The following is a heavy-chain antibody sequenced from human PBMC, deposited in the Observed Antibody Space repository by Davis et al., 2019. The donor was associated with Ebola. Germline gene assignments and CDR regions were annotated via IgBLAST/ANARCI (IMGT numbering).Heavy chain of an antibody. CDR2: MNPNSGNT. CDR1: GYTFTSYD. D-gene: IGHD2-2*01. Sequence: ASVKVSCKASGYTFTSYDINWVRQANGQGLEWMGWMNPNSGNTGYVEKFQGRVTMTRNTSTSTAYMELSSLRSEDTAVYYCARAVVVPYYGMDVWGQGTTVTISS. CDR3: ARAVVVPYYGMDV. J-gene: IGHJ6*02. V-gene: IGHV1-8*01.